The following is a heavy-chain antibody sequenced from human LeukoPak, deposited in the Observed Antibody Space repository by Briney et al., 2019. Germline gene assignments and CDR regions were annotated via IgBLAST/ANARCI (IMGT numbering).Heavy chain of an antibody. J-gene: IGHJ6*02. V-gene: IGHV3-21*01. CDR2: ISSSSSYI. CDR3: ARDQSPDYGMDV. Sequence: PGGSLRLSCAASGFTFSSYSMNWVRQAPGKGLEWVSSISSSSSYIYYADSVKGRFTISRDNAKNSLYLQMNSLRAEDTAVYYCARDQSPDYGMDVWGQGTTVTVSS. CDR1: GFTFSSYS. D-gene: IGHD1-14*01.